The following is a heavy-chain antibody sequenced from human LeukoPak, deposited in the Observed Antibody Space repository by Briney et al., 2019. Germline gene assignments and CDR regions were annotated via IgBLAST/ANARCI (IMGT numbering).Heavy chain of an antibody. D-gene: IGHD4-23*01. V-gene: IGHV1-2*02. CDR1: GYTFTSYG. CDR2: INPNSGGT. Sequence: ASVKVSCKASGYTFTSYGISWVRQAPGQGLEWMGWINPNSGGTNYAQKFQGRVTMTRDTSISTAYMELSRLRSDDTAVYYCARDRRVVKGNWFDPWGQGTLVTVSS. CDR3: ARDRRVVKGNWFDP. J-gene: IGHJ5*02.